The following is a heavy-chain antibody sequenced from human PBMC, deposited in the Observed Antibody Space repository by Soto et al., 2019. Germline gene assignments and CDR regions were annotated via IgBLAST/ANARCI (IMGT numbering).Heavy chain of an antibody. CDR1: GGSISSSSYF. D-gene: IGHD3-3*01. CDR2: IYYSGST. CDR3: ARDGPIFGVAPNYYYGMDV. V-gene: IGHV4-39*07. Sequence: SETLSLTCTVSGGSISSSSYFWGWIRQPPGKGLEWIGYIYYSGSTYYNPSFKSRVTISVDTSKNQFSLKLSSVTAADTAVYYCARDGPIFGVAPNYYYGMDVWGQGTTVTVSS. J-gene: IGHJ6*02.